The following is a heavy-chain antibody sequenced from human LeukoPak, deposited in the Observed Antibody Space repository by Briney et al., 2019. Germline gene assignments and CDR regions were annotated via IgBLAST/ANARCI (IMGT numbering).Heavy chain of an antibody. CDR1: GGSFSGYY. Sequence: SETLSLACAVYGGSFSGYYWSWIRQPPGKGLEWIGEINHSGSTNYNPSLKSRVTISVDTSKNQFSLKLSSVTAADTAVYYCARVIRADLDLVYSSGWFDYWGQGTLVTVSS. J-gene: IGHJ4*02. CDR3: ARVIRADLDLVYSSGWFDY. V-gene: IGHV4-34*01. D-gene: IGHD6-19*01. CDR2: INHSGST.